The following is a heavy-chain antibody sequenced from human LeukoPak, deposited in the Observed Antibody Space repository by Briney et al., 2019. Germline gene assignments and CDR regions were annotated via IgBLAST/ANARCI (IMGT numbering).Heavy chain of an antibody. CDR2: MNPNSGNT. Sequence: ASVKVSCKASGYTFTSYDINWVRQATGQGLEWMGWMNPNSGNTGYAQKFQGRVTMTRNTSISTDYMELSSLRSEDTAVYYCARAWGYGSGSYYNVGYYYYYMDVWGKGTTVTVSS. CDR1: GYTFTSYD. D-gene: IGHD3-10*01. J-gene: IGHJ6*03. CDR3: ARAWGYGSGSYYNVGYYYYYMDV. V-gene: IGHV1-8*01.